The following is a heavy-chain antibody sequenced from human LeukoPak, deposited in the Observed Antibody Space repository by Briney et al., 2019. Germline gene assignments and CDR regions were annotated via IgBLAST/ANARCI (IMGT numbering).Heavy chain of an antibody. Sequence: GGSLRLSCAASGFTFDDYGMSWVRQAPGKGLEWVSGINWNGGSAGYADSVKGRFTIPRNNSKNTLNLQMNSLRAEDTAVYYCANSVGEILWLLYWGQGTLVTVSS. V-gene: IGHV3-20*04. D-gene: IGHD5-18*01. CDR3: ANSVGEILWLLY. J-gene: IGHJ4*02. CDR1: GFTFDDYG. CDR2: INWNGGSA.